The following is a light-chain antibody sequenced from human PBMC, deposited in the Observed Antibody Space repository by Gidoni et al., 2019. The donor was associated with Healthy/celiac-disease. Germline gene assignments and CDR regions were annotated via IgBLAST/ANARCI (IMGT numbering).Light chain of an antibody. CDR1: QSVSSS. CDR2: DAS. J-gene: IGKJ1*01. CDR3: QQRRA. Sequence: EIVLTQSPATLSLSPGERATLSCRANQSVSSSLAWYQQKPGQAPRLLIYDASNRATGIPARFSGSGSGTDFTLTISSLEPEDFAVYYCQQRRAFGQGTKVEIK. V-gene: IGKV3-11*01.